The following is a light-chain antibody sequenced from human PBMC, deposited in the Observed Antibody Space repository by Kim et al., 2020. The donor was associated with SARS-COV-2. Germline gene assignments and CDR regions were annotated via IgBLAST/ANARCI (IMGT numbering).Light chain of an antibody. CDR3: QVWDSSAWV. Sequence: SVALGQTARITCGGNNIGGKSVHWYQQKPGQAPVLVIYRDGNRPSGIPERFSGSNSGNTATLTVSRAQAGDEADYCCQVWDSSAWVFGGGTQLTVL. J-gene: IGLJ3*02. CDR2: RDG. V-gene: IGLV3-9*01. CDR1: NIGGKS.